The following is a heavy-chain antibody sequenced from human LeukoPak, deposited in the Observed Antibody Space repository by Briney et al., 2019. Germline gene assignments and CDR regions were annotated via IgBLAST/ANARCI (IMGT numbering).Heavy chain of an antibody. Sequence: SVKVSCKASGGTFSSYAISWVRQAPGQGLEWMGGIIPIFGIANYAQKFQARVTITADKSTSTAYMELSSLRSEDTAVYYCARENFVLLWFGESQGYYMDVWGKGTTVTVSS. V-gene: IGHV1-69*10. CDR1: GGTFSSYA. J-gene: IGHJ6*03. D-gene: IGHD3-10*01. CDR2: IIPIFGIA. CDR3: ARENFVLLWFGESQGYYMDV.